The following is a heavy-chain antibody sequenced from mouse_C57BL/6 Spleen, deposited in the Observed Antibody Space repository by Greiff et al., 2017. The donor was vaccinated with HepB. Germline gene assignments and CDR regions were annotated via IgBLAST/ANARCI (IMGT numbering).Heavy chain of an antibody. J-gene: IGHJ2*01. V-gene: IGHV1-42*01. CDR3: ARGGIYSNYLDY. CDR1: GYSFTGYY. CDR2: INPSTGGT. D-gene: IGHD2-5*01. Sequence: VQLKQSGPELVKPGASVKISCKASGYSFTGYYMNWVKQSPEKSLEWIGEINPSTGGTTYNQKFKAKATLTVDKSSSTAYMQLKSLTSEDSAVYYCARGGIYSNYLDYWGQGTTLTVSS.